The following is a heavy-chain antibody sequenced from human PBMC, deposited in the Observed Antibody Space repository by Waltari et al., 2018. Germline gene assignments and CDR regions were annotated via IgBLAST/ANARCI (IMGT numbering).Heavy chain of an antibody. CDR3: ARTYSSGWYGLSYFDY. Sequence: EVQLVESGGGLVQPGGSLRLSCAASGFTFSSYSMNWVRQDQGKGLEWVSYISSSSSTIYYADSVKGRFTISRDNAKNSLYLQMNSLRAEDTAVYYCARTYSSGWYGLSYFDYWGQGTLVTVSS. V-gene: IGHV3-48*01. D-gene: IGHD6-19*01. CDR1: GFTFSSYS. J-gene: IGHJ4*02. CDR2: ISSSSSTI.